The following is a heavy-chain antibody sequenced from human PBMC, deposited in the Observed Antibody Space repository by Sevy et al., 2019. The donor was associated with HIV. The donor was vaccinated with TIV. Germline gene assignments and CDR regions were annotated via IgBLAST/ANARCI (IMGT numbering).Heavy chain of an antibody. Sequence: SETLSLTCTVSGGSISSYFWSWIRQPPGKGLEWIGYIYYSGNTNYNPSLKSRVTISVDTSKNQFSLKLRSVTAADPAVYYCARDFKGGDGYRSNGMDVWGQGTTVTV. V-gene: IGHV4-59*01. D-gene: IGHD5-18*01. CDR1: GGSISSYF. J-gene: IGHJ6*02. CDR2: IYYSGNT. CDR3: ARDFKGGDGYRSNGMDV.